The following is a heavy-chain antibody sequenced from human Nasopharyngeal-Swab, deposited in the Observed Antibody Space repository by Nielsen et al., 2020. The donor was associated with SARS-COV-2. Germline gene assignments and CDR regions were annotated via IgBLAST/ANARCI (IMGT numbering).Heavy chain of an antibody. CDR3: ASPLGFDWLQHVDYYYYMDV. V-gene: IGHV3-30*04. D-gene: IGHD3-9*01. CDR1: GFTFSSYA. CDR2: ISYGGSNK. J-gene: IGHJ6*03. Sequence: GGSLRLSCAASGFTFSSYAMHWARQAPGKGLEWVAVISYGGSNKYYADSVKGRFTISRDNSKNTLYLQMNSLRAEDTAVYYCASPLGFDWLQHVDYYYYMDVWGKGTTVTVSS.